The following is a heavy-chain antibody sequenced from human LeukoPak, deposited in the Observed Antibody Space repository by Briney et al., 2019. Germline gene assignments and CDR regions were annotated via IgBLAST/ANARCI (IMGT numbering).Heavy chain of an antibody. Sequence: GGSLRLSCAASGFTFSSYAMSWVRQAPGKGLEWVSAISGSGGSTYYADSVKGRFTISRDNSKNTLYLQMNSLRAEDTAVYYCAKGDLNVVVPAAIPLGMDYWGQGTLVTVSS. J-gene: IGHJ4*02. CDR3: AKGDLNVVVPAAIPLGMDY. V-gene: IGHV3-23*01. CDR1: GFTFSSYA. D-gene: IGHD2-2*02. CDR2: ISGSGGST.